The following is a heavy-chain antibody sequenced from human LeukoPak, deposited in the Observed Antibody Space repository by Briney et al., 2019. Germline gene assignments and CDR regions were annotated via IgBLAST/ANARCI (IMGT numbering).Heavy chain of an antibody. D-gene: IGHD1-26*01. CDR2: IGRSSHYI. Sequence: GGSLRLSCTASGFTVSLYSMHWVRQAPGKGLEWVSSIGRSSHYIYYGDSVRGRFTISRDNAKNSLYLDMNSPRAEDTAVYYCARDASTIDLAPYFYYMDVWGRGTTVTVSS. V-gene: IGHV3-21*01. CDR1: GFTVSLYS. CDR3: ARDASTIDLAPYFYYMDV. J-gene: IGHJ6*03.